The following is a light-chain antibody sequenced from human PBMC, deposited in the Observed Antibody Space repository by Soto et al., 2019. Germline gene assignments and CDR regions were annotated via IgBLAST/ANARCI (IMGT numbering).Light chain of an antibody. CDR1: SNDVGGYDY. CDR2: EVS. J-gene: IGLJ1*01. CDR3: CSYSISTAYL. Sequence: QSALTQPASVSGSPGQSITISCTGTSNDVGGYDYVSWYQLHPGKAPKLMVFEVSNRPSGVSYRFSGSKSGNTASLTISGRQAEDEADYFCCSYSISTAYLFGTGTKVTVL. V-gene: IGLV2-14*01.